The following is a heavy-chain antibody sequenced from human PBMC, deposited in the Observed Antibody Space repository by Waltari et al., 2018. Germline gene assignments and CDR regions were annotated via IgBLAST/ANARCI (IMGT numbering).Heavy chain of an antibody. CDR2: MNPNRGNT. D-gene: IGHD3-3*01. Sequence: QVQLVQSGAEVTKPGASVKVSCKASGYTFTSYDINWVRQATGQGLEWMGWMNPNRGNTGYAQKFQGRVTMTRNTSISTAYMELSSLRSEDTAVYYCARTSALRFLEWLPHNWFDPWGQGTLVTVSS. CDR3: ARTSALRFLEWLPHNWFDP. J-gene: IGHJ5*02. V-gene: IGHV1-8*01. CDR1: GYTFTSYD.